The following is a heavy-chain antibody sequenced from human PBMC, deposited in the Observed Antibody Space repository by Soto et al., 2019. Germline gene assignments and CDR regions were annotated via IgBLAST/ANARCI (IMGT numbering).Heavy chain of an antibody. CDR2: INWNGGST. CDR1: GFTFDDYG. D-gene: IGHD2-21*02. V-gene: IGHV3-20*04. Sequence: VQLVESGGGVVRPGGSLRLSCAASGFTFDDYGMSWVRQAPGKGLEWVSGINWNGGSTGYADSVKGRFTISRDNAKNSLYLQMNSLRAEDTALYYCARDPAEEVTASGVNYYYYYGMDVWGQGTTVTVSS. CDR3: ARDPAEEVTASGVNYYYYYGMDV. J-gene: IGHJ6*02.